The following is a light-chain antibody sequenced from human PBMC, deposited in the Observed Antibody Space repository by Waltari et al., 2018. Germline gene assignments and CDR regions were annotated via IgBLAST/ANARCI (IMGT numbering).Light chain of an antibody. CDR1: QSIRSY. CDR3: QQSYSSFS. J-gene: IGKJ4*01. V-gene: IGKV1-39*01. Sequence: DTQMTQSPSSLSASVGERVTITCRASQSIRSYLSWYQRKPGKAPKLLIYDTSTLQSGVPTRFSGSGSGTDFTLTISSLQPEDFATYWCQQSYSSFSFGGGTKVEIK. CDR2: DTS.